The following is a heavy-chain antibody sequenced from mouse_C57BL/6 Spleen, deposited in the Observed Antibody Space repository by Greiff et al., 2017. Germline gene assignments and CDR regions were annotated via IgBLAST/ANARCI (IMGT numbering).Heavy chain of an antibody. J-gene: IGHJ2*01. Sequence: EVHLVESGGGLVKPGGSLKLSCAASGFTFSSYAMSWVRQTPEKRLEWVATISDGGSYTYYPDNVKGRFTISRDNAKNNLYLQMSHLKSEDTAMYYCARTLLLYYFDYWGQGTTLTVSS. CDR2: ISDGGSYT. D-gene: IGHD2-10*01. CDR1: GFTFSSYA. V-gene: IGHV5-4*01. CDR3: ARTLLLYYFDY.